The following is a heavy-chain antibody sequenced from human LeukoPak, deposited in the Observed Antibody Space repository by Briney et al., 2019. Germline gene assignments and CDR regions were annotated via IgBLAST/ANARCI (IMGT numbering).Heavy chain of an antibody. CDR3: AKDRHRWAFDI. J-gene: IGHJ3*02. CDR1: GLTFSSCS. Sequence: GGSLRLSCAAAGLTFSSCSMNWVRQAPGKGLEWVSYISSDSSTIYYADSVKGRFTISRDNSKNTLYLQMNSLRAEDTAVYYCAKDRHRWAFDIWGQGTMVTVSS. V-gene: IGHV3-48*01. CDR2: ISSDSSTI.